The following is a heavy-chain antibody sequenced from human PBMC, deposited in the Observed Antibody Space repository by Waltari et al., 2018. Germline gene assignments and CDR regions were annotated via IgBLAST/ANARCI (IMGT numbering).Heavy chain of an antibody. Sequence: EVQLVQSGAEVKQPGESLKISCKGSGYSFTRHWIGWVRQMPGKGLEWMGIIYPGDSDTRYSPSFQGQVTISADKSISTAYLQWSSLKASDTAMYYCARTPWYSGSYYYFDYWGQGTLVTVSS. J-gene: IGHJ4*02. CDR2: IYPGDSDT. CDR1: GYSFTRHW. D-gene: IGHD1-26*01. V-gene: IGHV5-51*01. CDR3: ARTPWYSGSYYYFDY.